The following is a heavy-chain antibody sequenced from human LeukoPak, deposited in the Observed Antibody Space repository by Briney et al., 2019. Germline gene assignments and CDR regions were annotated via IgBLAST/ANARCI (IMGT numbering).Heavy chain of an antibody. CDR3: ARQARGALRSSSWSGRYYYYYMDV. J-gene: IGHJ6*03. CDR2: IYYSGST. Sequence: PSETLSLTCTVSGGSISSSSYYWGWIRQPPGKGLEWIGSIYYSGSTNYNPSLKSRVTMSVDTSKNQFSLKLSSVTAADTAVYYCARQARGALRSSSWSGRYYYYYMDVWGKGTTVTISS. V-gene: IGHV4-39*07. D-gene: IGHD6-13*01. CDR1: GGSISSSSYY.